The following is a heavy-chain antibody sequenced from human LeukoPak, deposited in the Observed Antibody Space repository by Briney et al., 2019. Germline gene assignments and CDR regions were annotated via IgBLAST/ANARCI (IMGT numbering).Heavy chain of an antibody. Sequence: GASVKVSCKVSGYTLTELSMHWVRQAPGKGLEWMGGFDPEDGETIYAQKFQGRVTMTEDTSTDTAYMELSSLRSEDTAAYYCATGGSGWYNFDYWGQGTLVTVSS. D-gene: IGHD6-19*01. J-gene: IGHJ4*02. CDR3: ATGGSGWYNFDY. CDR2: FDPEDGET. V-gene: IGHV1-24*01. CDR1: GYTLTELS.